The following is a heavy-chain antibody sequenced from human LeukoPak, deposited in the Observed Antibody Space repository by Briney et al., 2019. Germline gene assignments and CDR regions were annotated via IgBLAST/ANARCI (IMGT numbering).Heavy chain of an antibody. CDR1: GGSNGSTSYY. Sequence: AETLSLTCTVSGGSNGSTSYYWGWIPQPRGRELECNGSIYYSGSTYYNPSLKSRVTISLDTSKNQFSLKLSSVTAADTAVYYCARQKQSGTYYDAFDIWGQGTMVTVSS. CDR2: IYYSGST. J-gene: IGHJ3*02. D-gene: IGHD1-26*01. V-gene: IGHV4-39*01. CDR3: ARQKQSGTYYDAFDI.